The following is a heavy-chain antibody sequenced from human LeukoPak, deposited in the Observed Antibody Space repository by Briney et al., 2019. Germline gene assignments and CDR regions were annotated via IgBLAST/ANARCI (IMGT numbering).Heavy chain of an antibody. J-gene: IGHJ4*02. D-gene: IGHD3-10*01. Sequence: PGGSLRLSCAASGFTFSAYNMYWVRQAPGKGLEWVSSISSSSSYIYYADSVKGRFTISGDNAKNSLYLQMNSLRAEDTAVYYCARVDYGSGFDYWGQGTLVTVSS. CDR3: ARVDYGSGFDY. V-gene: IGHV3-21*01. CDR1: GFTFSAYN. CDR2: ISSSSSYI.